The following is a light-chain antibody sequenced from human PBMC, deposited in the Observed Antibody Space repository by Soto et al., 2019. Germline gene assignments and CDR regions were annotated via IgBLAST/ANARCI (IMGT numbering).Light chain of an antibody. V-gene: IGKV3D-15*01. J-gene: IGKJ1*01. CDR2: GAS. CDR1: QSVSSN. CDR3: QQSNDWPPT. Sequence: EIVMTQSPATLSVSPGERATLSCRASQSVSSNLAWYQQKPGQAPRLLIYGASTRAPGIPARFSGSESGTEFTLTLSSLQSEDFAVYYCQQSNDWPPTFGQGTKVEIK.